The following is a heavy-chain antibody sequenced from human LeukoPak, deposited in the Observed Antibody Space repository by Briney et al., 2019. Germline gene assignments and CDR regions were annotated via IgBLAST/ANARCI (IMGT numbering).Heavy chain of an antibody. J-gene: IGHJ4*02. Sequence: SETLSLTCTVSGGSISSYYWSWIRQPPGKGLEWIGYIYYSGSTNHNPSLKSRVTISVDTSKNQFSLKLSSVTAADTAVYYCAVIAAAGKVVDYWGQGTLVTVSS. CDR2: IYYSGST. CDR3: AVIAAAGKVVDY. D-gene: IGHD6-13*01. CDR1: GGSISSYY. V-gene: IGHV4-59*08.